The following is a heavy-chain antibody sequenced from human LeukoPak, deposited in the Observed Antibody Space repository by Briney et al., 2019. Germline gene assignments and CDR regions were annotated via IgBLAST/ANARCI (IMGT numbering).Heavy chain of an antibody. CDR3: VVTTRSRGFDY. V-gene: IGHV3-7*01. J-gene: IGHJ4*02. D-gene: IGHD1/OR15-1a*01. Sequence: GGSLRLSCAASGFSFSSYWMSWVRQAPGKGLEWVANIRQDGREQNYVDSVRGRFTISRDNAKNSLYLQMSSLRAEDTAAYYCVVTTRSRGFDYWGQGTLVTVSS. CDR1: GFSFSSYW. CDR2: IRQDGREQ.